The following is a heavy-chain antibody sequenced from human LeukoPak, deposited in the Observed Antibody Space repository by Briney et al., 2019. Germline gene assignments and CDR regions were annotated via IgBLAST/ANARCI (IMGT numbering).Heavy chain of an antibody. V-gene: IGHV1-18*01. D-gene: IGHD6-19*01. J-gene: IGHJ6*02. CDR3: ATSSGYDDYGMDV. CDR1: GYTFTSYG. CDR2: ISAYNGNT. Sequence: ASVKVSCKASGYTFTSYGISWVRQAPGQGLEWMGWISAYNGNTNYAQKLQGRVTMTTDTSTDTACMELSSLRSEDTAVYYCATSSGYDDYGMDVWGQGTTVTVSS.